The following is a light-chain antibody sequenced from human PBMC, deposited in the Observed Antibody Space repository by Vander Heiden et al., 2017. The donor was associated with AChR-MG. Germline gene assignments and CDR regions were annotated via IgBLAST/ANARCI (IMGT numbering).Light chain of an antibody. Sequence: DIVMTQSPLSLPVTPGEPASISCRSSQSLLYSNRYNYLDWYLQKPGQSPQLLIYLGSNRASGVPDRFSGSGSGTDFTLKISRVEAEDVGVYYCMQTLQTPVTFGGGTKVEIK. J-gene: IGKJ4*01. CDR3: MQTLQTPVT. V-gene: IGKV2-28*01. CDR1: QSLLYSNRYNY. CDR2: LGS.